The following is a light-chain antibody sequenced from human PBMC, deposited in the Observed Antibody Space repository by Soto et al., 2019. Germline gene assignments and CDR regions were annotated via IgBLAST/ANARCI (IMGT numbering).Light chain of an antibody. V-gene: IGLV1-44*01. CDR2: SND. J-gene: IGLJ1*01. CDR3: AAWDDSLNGYV. Sequence: QSALTQPPSASGTPGQRVTISCSGSSSNIGSNSVNWYQQLPGTAPKLLIYSNDRRPSGVPDRFSGSKSGTSASLAISGLQSEDEADYYCAAWDDSLNGYVFGTGNKVTVL. CDR1: SSNIGSNS.